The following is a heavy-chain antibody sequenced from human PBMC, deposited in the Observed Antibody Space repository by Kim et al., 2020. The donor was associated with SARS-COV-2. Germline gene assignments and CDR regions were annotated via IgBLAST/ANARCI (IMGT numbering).Heavy chain of an antibody. J-gene: IGHJ5*02. Sequence: ASVKVSCKASGYSFSKYAITWVRQVPGQVLDWMGWIIPSTGRTLPSQRFQDRLTMTTDTSTATAYMELRSLRSDDTAVYFCARIPSPWGQGTLVIVSS. CDR2: IIPSTGRT. CDR1: GYSFSKYA. V-gene: IGHV1-18*01. CDR3: ARIPSP.